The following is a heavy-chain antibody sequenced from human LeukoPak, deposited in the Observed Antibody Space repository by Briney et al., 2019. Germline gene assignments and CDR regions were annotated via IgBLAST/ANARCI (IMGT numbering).Heavy chain of an antibody. Sequence: SETLSLTCAVYGGSFSGYYWSWIRQPPGKGLEWIGEINHSGSTNYNPSLKSRVTISVDTSKNQFSLKLSSVTAADTAVYYCARASYFTIFGVFDYWGQGTLVTVSS. CDR1: GGSFSGYY. J-gene: IGHJ4*02. CDR3: ARASYFTIFGVFDY. V-gene: IGHV4-34*01. D-gene: IGHD3-3*01. CDR2: INHSGST.